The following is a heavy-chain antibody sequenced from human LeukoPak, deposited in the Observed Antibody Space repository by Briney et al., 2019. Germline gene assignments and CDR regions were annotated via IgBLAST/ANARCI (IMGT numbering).Heavy chain of an antibody. V-gene: IGHV5-51*01. J-gene: IGHJ4*02. D-gene: IGHD3-3*01. Sequence: GESLKISCKGSGYSFTSYWIGWVRQMPGKGLEWMGIIYPGDSDTRYSPSFQGQVTISADKSISTAYLQWSSLKASDTAMYYCARAPDTIFGVVSRGEYYFDYWGQGTLVTVSS. CDR3: ARAPDTIFGVVSRGEYYFDY. CDR2: IYPGDSDT. CDR1: GYSFTSYW.